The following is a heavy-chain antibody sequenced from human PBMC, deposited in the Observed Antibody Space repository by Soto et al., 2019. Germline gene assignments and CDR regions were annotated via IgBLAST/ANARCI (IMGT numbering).Heavy chain of an antibody. J-gene: IGHJ4*02. CDR2: ISGSGGST. V-gene: IGHV3-23*01. Sequence: EVQLLESGGGLVQPGGSLRLSCAASGFTFSSYAMSWVRQAPGKGLEWVPTISGSGGSTYNADSVKGRFTISRDNSKNTLYLQMNSLRAEDTAVYYCAKGGYKDYFDYWGQGTLVTVSS. D-gene: IGHD1-1*01. CDR1: GFTFSSYA. CDR3: AKGGYKDYFDY.